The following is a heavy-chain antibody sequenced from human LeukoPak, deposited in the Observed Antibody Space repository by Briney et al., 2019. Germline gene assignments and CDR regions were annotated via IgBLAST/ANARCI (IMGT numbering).Heavy chain of an antibody. CDR2: IIPIFGTA. Sequence: SVKVSCKASGGTFSSYAISWVRQAPGQGLEWMGVIIPIFGTANYAQKFQGRVTMTEDTSTDTAYMELSSLRSEDTAVYYCATDREYYDILSSRDDAFDIWGQGTMVTVSS. CDR1: GGTFSSYA. CDR3: ATDREYYDILSSRDDAFDI. V-gene: IGHV1-69*06. D-gene: IGHD3-9*01. J-gene: IGHJ3*02.